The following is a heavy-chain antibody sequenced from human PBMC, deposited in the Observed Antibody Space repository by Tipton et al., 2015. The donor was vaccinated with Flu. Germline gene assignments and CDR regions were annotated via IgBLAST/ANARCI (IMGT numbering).Heavy chain of an antibody. CDR2: ISWNSDI. Sequence: SLRLSYAASGFTFDSYAMHWVRQAPGKGLEWVSGISWNSDIDYADSVKGRFTISRDNARNSLYLQMNSLRVEDTAFYYCAKNNGPRSYKYGMDVWGQGP. J-gene: IGHJ6*02. D-gene: IGHD1-14*01. CDR3: AKNNGPRSYKYGMDV. CDR1: GFTFDSYA. V-gene: IGHV3-9*01.